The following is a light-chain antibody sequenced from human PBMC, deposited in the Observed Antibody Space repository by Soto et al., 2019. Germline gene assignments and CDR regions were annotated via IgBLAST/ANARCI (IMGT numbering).Light chain of an antibody. V-gene: IGLV2-8*01. Sequence: QSALTQPPSASGSPGQSVTISCTGTSSDVGAYNYVSWYQQHPGKAPKLMIYEVSKRPSGVPDRFSGSKSGNTASLTVSGVQAEDEAEYYCSSYAGSNNWVFGGGTKVTVL. CDR2: EVS. J-gene: IGLJ3*02. CDR1: SSDVGAYNY. CDR3: SSYAGSNNWV.